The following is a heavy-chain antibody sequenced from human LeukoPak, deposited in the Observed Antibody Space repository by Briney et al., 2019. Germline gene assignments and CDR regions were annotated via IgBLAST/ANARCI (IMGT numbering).Heavy chain of an antibody. CDR3: ATGDGDRYYDSSGDLDY. CDR1: GGSISSSSYY. Sequence: SETLSLTCTVSGGSISSSSYYWGWIRQPPGKGLEWIGSIYYSGSTYYNPSLKSRVTISVDTSKNQFSLKLSSVTAADTAVYYCATGDGDRYYDSSGDLDYWGQGTLVTVSS. CDR2: IYYSGST. V-gene: IGHV4-39*01. J-gene: IGHJ4*02. D-gene: IGHD3-22*01.